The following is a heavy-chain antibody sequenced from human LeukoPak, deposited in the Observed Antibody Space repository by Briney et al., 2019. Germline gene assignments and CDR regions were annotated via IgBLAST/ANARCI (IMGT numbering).Heavy chain of an antibody. CDR1: GGSISSYY. V-gene: IGHV4-59*01. CDR3: ARVDSSNWYEYRGYFDY. Sequence: SETLSLTCTVSGGSISSYYWSWIRQPPAKGLEWIGYIYYSGSTNYNPSLKSRVTISVNTSKNQFSLKLSSVTAADTAVYYCARVDSSNWYEYRGYFDYWGQGTLVTVSS. CDR2: IYYSGST. D-gene: IGHD6-13*01. J-gene: IGHJ4*02.